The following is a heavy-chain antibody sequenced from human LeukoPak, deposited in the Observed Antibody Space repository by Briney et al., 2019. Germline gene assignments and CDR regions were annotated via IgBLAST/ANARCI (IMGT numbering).Heavy chain of an antibody. V-gene: IGHV3-30*04. CDR1: GFTFSSYA. Sequence: GGSLRLSCAASGFTFSSYAMHWVRQAPGKGLEWVAVISYDGSNKYYADSVKGRFTISRDNSKNTLYLQMNSLRAEDTAVYYCARTSEDCSGGSCYGNWFDPWGQGTLVTVSS. CDR3: ARTSEDCSGGSCYGNWFDP. J-gene: IGHJ5*02. D-gene: IGHD2-15*01. CDR2: ISYDGSNK.